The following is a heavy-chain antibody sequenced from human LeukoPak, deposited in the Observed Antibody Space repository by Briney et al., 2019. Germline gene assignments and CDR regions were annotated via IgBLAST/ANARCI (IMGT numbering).Heavy chain of an antibody. J-gene: IGHJ4*02. Sequence: SGGSLRLPCAASGFTVSGKYMSWVRQAPGKWLEWVSVIYSGGSTYYADSVKGRFTISRDNSKNTLYLQMNSLRAEDTAVYYCARESGYYDSGGYFDYWGQGTLVTVSS. CDR3: ARESGYYDSGGYFDY. CDR2: IYSGGST. D-gene: IGHD3-22*01. CDR1: GFTVSGKY. V-gene: IGHV3-53*01.